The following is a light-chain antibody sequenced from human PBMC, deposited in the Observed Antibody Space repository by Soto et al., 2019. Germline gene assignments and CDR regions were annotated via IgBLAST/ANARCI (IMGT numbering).Light chain of an antibody. CDR3: QQRRNWPPLT. J-gene: IGKJ4*01. CDR2: DTS. CDR1: QSVDSY. V-gene: IGKV3-11*01. Sequence: EIVLTQFPATLSLSPGERATLSCRASQSVDSYLAWYQQKPGQAPRLLIYDTSNRATGIPARFSGSGSGTDFTLTISSLEPEAFAVYYCQQRRNWPPLTFGGGTRVEIK.